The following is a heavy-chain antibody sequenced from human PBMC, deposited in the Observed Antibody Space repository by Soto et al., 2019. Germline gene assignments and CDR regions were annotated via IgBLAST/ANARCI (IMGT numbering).Heavy chain of an antibody. CDR3: AGGNGGVLNHFES. CDR2: VFPGDSDT. J-gene: IGHJ4*02. Sequence: GESLKISCKASGYSFTSYWIGWVRQTPGKGLEWMGIVFPGDSDTRYSPSFEGHVTVSADESISTSLLPWGSLTASDTALYSWAGGNGGVLNHFESWGQGTRVTVSS. D-gene: IGHD2-8*01. CDR1: GYSFTSYW. V-gene: IGHV5-51*01.